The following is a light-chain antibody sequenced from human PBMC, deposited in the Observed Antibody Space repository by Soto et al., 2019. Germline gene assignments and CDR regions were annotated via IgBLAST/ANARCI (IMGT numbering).Light chain of an antibody. CDR2: DAS. CDR3: SSYTTSSTYV. V-gene: IGLV2-14*01. Sequence: QSVLTQPASVSGSPGQSITISCTGTSSDVGGYHYVSWYQQYPGKAPKVMIYDASNRPSGVSNRFSGSKSGNTASLTISGLQAEFEADYYCSSYTTSSTYVFGTGTKVTV. J-gene: IGLJ1*01. CDR1: SSDVGGYHY.